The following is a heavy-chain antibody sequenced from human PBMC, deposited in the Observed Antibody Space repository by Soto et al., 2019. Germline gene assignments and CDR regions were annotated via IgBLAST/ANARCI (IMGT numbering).Heavy chain of an antibody. Sequence: QVQLVESGGGVVQPGTSMRLSCAASGFNFNIYGIHWVRQAPGKGLEYVAGTWYHGREEYYADSVMGRFTISRDNCQSMLSLQMNSLRAEDTAIYFCVRGFGSAVYASHFDCWGQGTRVTVSS. J-gene: IGHJ4*02. CDR2: TWYHGREE. CDR1: GFNFNIYG. CDR3: VRGFGSAVYASHFDC. D-gene: IGHD3-10*01. V-gene: IGHV3-33*01.